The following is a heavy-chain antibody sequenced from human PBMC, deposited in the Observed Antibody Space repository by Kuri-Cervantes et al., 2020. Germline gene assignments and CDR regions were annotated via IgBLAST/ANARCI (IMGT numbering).Heavy chain of an antibody. J-gene: IGHJ4*02. CDR1: GFTFSSYA. D-gene: IGHD4-23*01. V-gene: IGHV3-23*01. CDR2: ISSSGSTI. Sequence: GESLKISCAASGFTFSSYAMSWVRQAPGKGLEWVSYISSSGSTIYYADSVKGRFTISRDNSKNTLYLQMSSLRAEDTAVYYCAKRAGDNSGPLDYWGQGTLVTVSS. CDR3: AKRAGDNSGPLDY.